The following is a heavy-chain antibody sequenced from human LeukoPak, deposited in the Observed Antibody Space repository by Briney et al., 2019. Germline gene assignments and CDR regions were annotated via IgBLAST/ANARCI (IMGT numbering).Heavy chain of an antibody. CDR3: ARALTTLTYEGY. V-gene: IGHV3-21*01. Sequence: GGSLRLSCAASGFTFSSYSMNWIRQAPGKGLEWVSSISGSNSYIFYADSVKGRFTVSRDNAKDSLYLQMNSLRAEDTAVYYCARALTTLTYEGYWGQGTLVTVSS. CDR1: GFTFSSYS. J-gene: IGHJ4*02. D-gene: IGHD1-1*01. CDR2: ISGSNSYI.